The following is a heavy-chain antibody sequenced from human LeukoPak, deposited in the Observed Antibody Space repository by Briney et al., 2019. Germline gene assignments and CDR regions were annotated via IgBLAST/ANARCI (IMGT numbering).Heavy chain of an antibody. CDR2: IKSKTDGGTT. J-gene: IGHJ4*02. CDR1: GFTLSNAR. Sequence: PGGSHRLSRAASGFTLSNARMNCLRQAPGKGLEWVGRIKSKTDGGTTDYAAPVKGRFIISTDDSKNTLYLQMDSLKTEDTAVYYCATGIVGTTYYWGQGTLVTVSS. CDR3: ATGIVGTTYY. V-gene: IGHV3-15*01. D-gene: IGHD1-26*01.